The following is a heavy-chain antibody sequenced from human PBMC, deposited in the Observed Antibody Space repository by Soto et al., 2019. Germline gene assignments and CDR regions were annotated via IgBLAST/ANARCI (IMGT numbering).Heavy chain of an antibody. CDR1: GFTFSSYG. J-gene: IGHJ4*02. V-gene: IGHV3-30*18. Sequence: SLRLSCAASGFTFSSYGMHWVRQAPGKGLEWVAVISYDGSNKYYADSVKGRFTISRDNSKNTLYLQMNSLRAEDTAVYYCAKSTDPLTVLRFWEWFPSDFDYWGQGTLVTVSS. D-gene: IGHD3-3*01. CDR2: ISYDGSNK. CDR3: AKSTDPLTVLRFWEWFPSDFDY.